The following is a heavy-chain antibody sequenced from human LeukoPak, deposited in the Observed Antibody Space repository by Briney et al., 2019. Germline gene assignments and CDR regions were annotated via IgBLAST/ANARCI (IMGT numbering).Heavy chain of an antibody. Sequence: PSETLSLTCTVSGGSISSHYWSWIRQPPGKGLEWIGYIYYSGSTYYNPSLKSRVTISVDTSKNQFSLKLSSVTAADTAVYYCARQASPVDYWGQGTLVIVSS. D-gene: IGHD1-26*01. CDR2: IYYSGST. J-gene: IGHJ4*02. V-gene: IGHV4-59*08. CDR1: GGSISSHY. CDR3: ARQASPVDY.